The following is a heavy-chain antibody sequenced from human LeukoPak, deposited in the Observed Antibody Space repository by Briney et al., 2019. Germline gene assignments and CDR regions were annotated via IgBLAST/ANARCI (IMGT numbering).Heavy chain of an antibody. V-gene: IGHV3-48*03. CDR1: GFTFSSYE. CDR3: EYSYGVGGPDY. J-gene: IGHJ4*02. CDR2: ISSSGSTI. Sequence: GGSLRLSCAASGFTFSSYEMNWVRQAPGKGLGWVSYISSSGSTIYYADSVKGRFTISRDNAKNSLYLQMNSLRAEDTAVYYCEYSYGVGGPDYWGQGTLVTVSS. D-gene: IGHD5-18*01.